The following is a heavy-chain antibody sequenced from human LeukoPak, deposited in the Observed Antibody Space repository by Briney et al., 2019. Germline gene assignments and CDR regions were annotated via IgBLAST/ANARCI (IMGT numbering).Heavy chain of an antibody. V-gene: IGHV3-23*01. CDR1: GFTFGSYL. CDR3: AKNSGGSGWYFDL. CDR2: ISRASENT. D-gene: IGHD4-23*01. J-gene: IGHJ2*01. Sequence: GGSLRLSCVASGFTFGSYLIIWVRQGPGKRLEWVAAISRASENTYYADSVKGRCTISRDNPQNTVSLQMNSLGAEDTAVYYCAKNSGGSGWYFDLWGLGTLVTVSS.